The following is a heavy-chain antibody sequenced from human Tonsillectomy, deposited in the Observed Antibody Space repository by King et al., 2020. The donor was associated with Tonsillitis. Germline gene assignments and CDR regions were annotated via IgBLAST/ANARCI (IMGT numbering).Heavy chain of an antibody. CDR3: ARDSLSGWYGGGAFDI. CDR2: INSDGSST. V-gene: IGHV3-74*01. J-gene: IGHJ3*02. Sequence: QLVQSGGGLVQPGGSLRLSCAASGFTFSSYWMHWVRQAPGKGRVWVSRINSDGSSTIYADSVKGRFTISRDNAKNTLYLQMNSLRAEDTAVYYCARDSLSGWYGGGAFDIWGQGTMVTVSS. D-gene: IGHD6-19*01. CDR1: GFTFSSYW.